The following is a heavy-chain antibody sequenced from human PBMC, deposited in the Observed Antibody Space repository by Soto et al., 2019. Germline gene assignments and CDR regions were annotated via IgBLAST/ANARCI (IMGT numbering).Heavy chain of an antibody. Sequence: QVQLVESVGGVVQPGRSLRVSCAASGITISNYFMYWVRQAPGKGLEWVAAISYDGSNKHYSDSVKGRFTISIDNSKNTLYLQMNSLRDEDTAVYYCVAGDQSYAMGVWGQGTTVAVSS. CDR2: ISYDGSNK. V-gene: IGHV3-30-3*01. CDR1: GITISNYF. J-gene: IGHJ6*02. D-gene: IGHD2-2*01. CDR3: VAGDQSYAMGV.